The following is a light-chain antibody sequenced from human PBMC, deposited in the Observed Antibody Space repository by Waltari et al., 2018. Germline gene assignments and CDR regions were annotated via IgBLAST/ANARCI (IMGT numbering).Light chain of an antibody. V-gene: IGLV2-14*03. CDR2: DVS. CDR3: SSESSDKVVL. CDR1: SNDVGFSNS. Sequence: QSALTQPASVSGSPGQSVTIPCTGTSNDVGFSNSVSWYQHHPGQGPKVIIYDVSDRPSGVSARFSGSKSGNTASLTISGLQAEDEADYYCSSESSDKVVLFGGGTKVTVL. J-gene: IGLJ3*02.